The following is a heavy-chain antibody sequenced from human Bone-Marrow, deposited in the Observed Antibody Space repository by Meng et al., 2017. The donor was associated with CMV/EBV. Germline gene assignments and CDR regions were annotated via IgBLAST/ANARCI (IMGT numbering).Heavy chain of an antibody. CDR1: GFTFSSYG. CDR2: IRYDGSNK. CDR3: AKAWYSHGLLDH. J-gene: IGHJ4*02. V-gene: IGHV3-30*02. Sequence: GESLKISCAASGFTFSSYGMHWVRQAPGKGLEWVAFIRYDGSNKYYADSVKGRFTISRDNSKNTLYLQVNSLRAEDTAVYYCAKAWYSHGLLDHWGQGTLVTVSS. D-gene: IGHD6-13*01.